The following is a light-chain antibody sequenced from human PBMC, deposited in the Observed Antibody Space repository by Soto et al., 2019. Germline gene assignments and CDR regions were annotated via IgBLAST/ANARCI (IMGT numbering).Light chain of an antibody. CDR1: QSVSSSY. J-gene: IGKJ2*01. CDR3: QQNDISPFT. Sequence: EIVMTQSPGTLSLSPGDRATLSCRASQSVSSSYLAWYKQKPGQAPSLLIYAASSRAAGIPDGFSGSGSGTDFTLTISRLESEDFAVYYCQQNDISPFTFGQGTKVDIK. CDR2: AAS. V-gene: IGKV3-20*01.